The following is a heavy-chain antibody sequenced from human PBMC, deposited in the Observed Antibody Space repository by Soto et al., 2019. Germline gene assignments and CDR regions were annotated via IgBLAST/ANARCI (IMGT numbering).Heavy chain of an antibody. J-gene: IGHJ4*01. CDR2: ISGSGGST. CDR1: GFTFSSYA. V-gene: IGHV3-23*01. Sequence: GGSLRLSCAASGFTFSSYAMSWVRQAPGKGLEWVSAISGSGGSTYYAESVKGRVTISRDNSKNTLYLQMNSLRAEDTAVYYCADDWRTMVVAVIDYWGDGTLVT. D-gene: IGHD3-22*01. CDR3: ADDWRTMVVAVIDY.